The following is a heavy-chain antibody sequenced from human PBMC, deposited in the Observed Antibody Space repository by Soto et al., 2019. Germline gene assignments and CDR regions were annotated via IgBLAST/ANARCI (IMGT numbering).Heavy chain of an antibody. D-gene: IGHD3-3*01. CDR2: IYWDDDK. J-gene: IGHJ4*02. Sequence: QITLNESGPTVVNPTETLTLTCTFSGFSLTTSGVGVGWVRQSPGKAPEWLAFIYWDDDKRYSTSLKSRLTITKDTSKNQVVLTMANVDPADTATYYCAHRVLRAVFGLVTTTAIYFDFWAREPRSSSPQ. CDR1: GFSLTTSGVG. CDR3: AHRVLRAVFGLVTTTAIYFDF. V-gene: IGHV2-5*02.